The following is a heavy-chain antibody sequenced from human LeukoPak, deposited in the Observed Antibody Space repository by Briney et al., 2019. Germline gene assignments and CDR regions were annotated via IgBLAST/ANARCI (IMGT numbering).Heavy chain of an antibody. CDR1: GGSFSGYY. V-gene: IGHV4-34*01. J-gene: IGHJ4*02. CDR2: IKHSGST. CDR3: ARAREYCSSTSCPAGFDY. D-gene: IGHD2-2*01. Sequence: SETLSLTCAVYGGSFSGYYWSWIRQPPGKGLEWIGEIKHSGSTNYNPSLKSRVTISVDTSKNQFSLKLSSVTAADTAVYYCARAREYCSSTSCPAGFDYWGQGTLVTVSS.